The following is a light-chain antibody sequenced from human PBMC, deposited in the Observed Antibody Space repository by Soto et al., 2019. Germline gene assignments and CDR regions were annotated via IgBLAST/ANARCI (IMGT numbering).Light chain of an antibody. Sequence: DIQMPQSPSTLSGSVGDSVTITCRASQTISSWLAWYQQKPGKATKLLIYKASTLKSGVPSRFSGSGSGTEFTLTISSLQPDDFATYYCQHYNSYSEAVGQGTKVDIK. J-gene: IGKJ1*01. V-gene: IGKV1-5*03. CDR1: QTISSW. CDR2: KAS. CDR3: QHYNSYSEA.